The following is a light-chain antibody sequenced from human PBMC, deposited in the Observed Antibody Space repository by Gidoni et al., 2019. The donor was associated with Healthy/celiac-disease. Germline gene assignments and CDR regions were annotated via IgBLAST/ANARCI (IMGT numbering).Light chain of an antibody. CDR3: SSYTSSSTLV. Sequence: QSALTQPASVSGSPGLPITISCTGTSSDVGGYNYVSWYQQHPGKAPKLMIYDASNRPSGVSNRFSGSKSGNTASLTISGLQAEDEADYYCSSYTSSSTLVFGGGTKLTVL. CDR2: DAS. CDR1: SSDVGGYNY. V-gene: IGLV2-14*01. J-gene: IGLJ2*01.